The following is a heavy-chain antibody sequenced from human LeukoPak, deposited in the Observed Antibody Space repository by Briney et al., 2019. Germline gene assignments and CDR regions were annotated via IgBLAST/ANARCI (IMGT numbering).Heavy chain of an antibody. CDR2: IYYSGST. J-gene: IGHJ6*03. CDR1: GGSISSYY. D-gene: IGHD6-6*01. Sequence: SETLSLTCTGSGGSISSYYWSWIRQPPGKGLEWIGDIYYSGSTNYNPSLKSRVTISVDTSKNQFSLKLSSVTAADTAVYYCARAMSSSAPIYYYYYYMDVWGKGTTVTVSS. CDR3: ARAMSSSAPIYYYYYYMDV. V-gene: IGHV4-59*01.